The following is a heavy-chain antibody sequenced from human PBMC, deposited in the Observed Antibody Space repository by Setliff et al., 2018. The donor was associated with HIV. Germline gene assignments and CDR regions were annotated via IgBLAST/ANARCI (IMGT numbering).Heavy chain of an antibody. CDR2: ITNDGTTT. Sequence: LRLSCAASGFAFDNYWMDWVRQAPGKGLVWVSRITNDGTTTTYADSVKGRFTISRDNAKNTLYLQMNSLRVEDTAVYHCARSPQGGYFDYWGQGTLVTVSS. V-gene: IGHV3-74*01. CDR1: GFAFDNYW. J-gene: IGHJ4*02. CDR3: ARSPQGGYFDY.